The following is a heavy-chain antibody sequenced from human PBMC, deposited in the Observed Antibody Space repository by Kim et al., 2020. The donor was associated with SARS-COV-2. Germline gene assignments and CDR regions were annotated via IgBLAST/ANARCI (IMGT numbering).Heavy chain of an antibody. CDR1: SDSFSAYY. V-gene: IGHV4-59*03. CDR2: IFYSGST. Sequence: SETLSLTCTVSSDSFSAYYWSWIRQIPGKGLEWIGYIFYSGSTNYNPSLKSRATTSWDTSRNQFSLDLTSVTQADTAVYYCSRSEARASWPQFDYWGQGVLVTVSS. CDR3: SRSEARASWPQFDY. J-gene: IGHJ4*02.